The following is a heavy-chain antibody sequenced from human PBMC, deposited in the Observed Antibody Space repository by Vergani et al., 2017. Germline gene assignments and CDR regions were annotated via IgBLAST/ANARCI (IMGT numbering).Heavy chain of an antibody. Sequence: QVQLQESGPGLVKPSGTLSLTCAVSGGSISSSNWWSWVRQPPGKGLEWIGEIYHSGSTNYNPSLKSRVTISVDTSKNQFSLKLSSVTAADTAVYYCARHVPSMYSSSGPFDYWGQGTLVTVSS. V-gene: IGHV4-4*02. CDR2: IYHSGST. CDR3: ARHVPSMYSSSGPFDY. J-gene: IGHJ4*02. CDR1: GGSISSSNW. D-gene: IGHD6-6*01.